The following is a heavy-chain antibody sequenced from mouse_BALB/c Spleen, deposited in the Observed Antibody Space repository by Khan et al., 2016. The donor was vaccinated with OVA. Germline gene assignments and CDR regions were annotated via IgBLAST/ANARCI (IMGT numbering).Heavy chain of an antibody. CDR1: GFSLTSYG. CDR2: IWSDGST. D-gene: IGHD2-3*01. CDR3: ARWFDGYSSLYAMDY. V-gene: IGHV2-6*02. Sequence: QVQLKQSGPGLVAPSQSLSITCTVSGFSLTSYGVHWVRQPPGKGLEWLVVIWSDGSTNYNLVLKSRLSISKDNSKSQVFLKINSLQTDDTAIYYCARWFDGYSSLYAMDYWGQGTSVTVSS. J-gene: IGHJ4*01.